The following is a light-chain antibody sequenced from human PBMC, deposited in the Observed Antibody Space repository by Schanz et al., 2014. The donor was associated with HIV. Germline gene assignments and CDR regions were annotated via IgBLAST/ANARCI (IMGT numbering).Light chain of an antibody. CDR2: WAS. Sequence: DIVMTQSPDSLAVSLGERATINCKSSQSVLYSSNNKNYLAWYQQKPGQPPKLLIYWASTRESGVPDRFSGGGSGTDFTLTIGSLQAEDVAVYYCQQYYTTPYTFGQGTKLEIK. V-gene: IGKV4-1*01. CDR3: QQYYTTPYT. CDR1: QSVLYSSNNKNY. J-gene: IGKJ2*01.